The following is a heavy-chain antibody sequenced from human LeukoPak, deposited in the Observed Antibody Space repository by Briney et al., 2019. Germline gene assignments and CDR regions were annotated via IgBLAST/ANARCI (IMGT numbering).Heavy chain of an antibody. D-gene: IGHD3-3*01. V-gene: IGHV3-74*01. Sequence: PGGALRLSCAASGFTFSSYWMHWVRQAPGKGRVWVSRFKSVGSSTSYADSVKGRFTISRDNAKNTLYLQLKSLRAEDTAVYYCASGRWSDYLDYWGQGTLVTVSS. CDR2: FKSVGSST. CDR3: ASGRWSDYLDY. J-gene: IGHJ4*02. CDR1: GFTFSSYW.